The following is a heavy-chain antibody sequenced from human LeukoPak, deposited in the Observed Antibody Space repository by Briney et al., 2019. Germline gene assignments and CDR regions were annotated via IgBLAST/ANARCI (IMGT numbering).Heavy chain of an antibody. V-gene: IGHV3-30*18. J-gene: IGHJ4*02. CDR2: ISYDGSNK. Sequence: GGSLRLSCAASGFTFSSYGMHWVRQAPGKGLEWVAVISYDGSNKYYADSVKGRFTISRDNSKNTLYLQMNSLRAEDTAVYYCAKDLGYCSSTSCYPGYWGQGTLVTVSS. D-gene: IGHD2-2*01. CDR3: AKDLGYCSSTSCYPGY. CDR1: GFTFSSYG.